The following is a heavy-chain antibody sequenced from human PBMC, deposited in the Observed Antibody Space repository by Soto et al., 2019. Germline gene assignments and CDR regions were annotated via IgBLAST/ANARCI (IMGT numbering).Heavy chain of an antibody. D-gene: IGHD3-10*01. CDR3: ARVAVWFGDYYHYGMDV. J-gene: IGHJ6*02. CDR2: IWYDGRKT. V-gene: IGHV3-33*01. CDR1: GFTFSSYG. Sequence: QVQLVESGGGVIQPGRSLRLSCAASGFTFSSYGMHWVRQAPGKGLEWVAVIWYDGRKTYYADSVKGRFTISRDNPKDTPYLQMTSLRGEVTAVYYCARVAVWFGDYYHYGMDVWVHGTTVTVSS.